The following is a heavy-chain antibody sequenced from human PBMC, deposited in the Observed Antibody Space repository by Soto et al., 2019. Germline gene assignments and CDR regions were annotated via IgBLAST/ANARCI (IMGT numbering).Heavy chain of an antibody. CDR3: AKNDDDIYGTLYCFDN. D-gene: IGHD1-1*01. CDR2: ISGSGDST. J-gene: IGHJ4*02. CDR1: DFTFSSYA. Sequence: GGSLRLSSGVSDFTFSSYAMTRVRHSPGKGLEWASTISGSGDSTHYADSVKGRFTISRDNSKNTLYLQMNSLRADDSAEYYCAKNDDDIYGTLYCFDNWGRGTLVTVS. V-gene: IGHV3-23*01.